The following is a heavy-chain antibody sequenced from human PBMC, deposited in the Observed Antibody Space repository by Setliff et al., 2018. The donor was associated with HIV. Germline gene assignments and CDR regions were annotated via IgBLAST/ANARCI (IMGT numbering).Heavy chain of an antibody. CDR1: GDSINTPHC. Sequence: SETLSLTCAVFGDSINTPHCWSWVRQSLEKGLEWIGEVCQRGGINYNPFLWSRASISMDKPRNYFSLEMASMTAADTAVYFCVRNHEWALGAWGQGLLVTAPQ. CDR2: VCQRGGI. V-gene: IGHV4-4*02. CDR3: VRNHEWALGA. J-gene: IGHJ5*02. D-gene: IGHD1-26*01.